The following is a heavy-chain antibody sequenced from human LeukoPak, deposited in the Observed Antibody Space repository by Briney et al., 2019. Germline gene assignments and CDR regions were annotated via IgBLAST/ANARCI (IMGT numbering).Heavy chain of an antibody. Sequence: PSETLSLTCTVTDDSISSSNFYWGWIRQPPGKGLEWIANIHHSGSTNYNPSLKSRVAISVDTSKNQFSLKLSSVTAADTAVYYCARHGPEPGYSGYVDYWGQGILVTVSS. D-gene: IGHD1-26*01. CDR3: ARHGPEPGYSGYVDY. V-gene: IGHV4-39*01. CDR1: DDSISSSNFY. CDR2: IHHSGST. J-gene: IGHJ4*02.